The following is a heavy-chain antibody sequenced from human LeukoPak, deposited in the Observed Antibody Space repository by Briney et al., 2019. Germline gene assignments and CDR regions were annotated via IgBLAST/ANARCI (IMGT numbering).Heavy chain of an antibody. J-gene: IGHJ4*02. Sequence: SETLSLTCAVSGGSITSTSWWSWVRQPPGKGLEWIGEIYHSGSTNYNPSLRGRVTISVDKSKNQFSLELTSVTAADTAVYYCARIYCGSGSYLGYFDYWGQGTLVTVSS. CDR2: IYHSGST. CDR3: ARIYCGSGSYLGYFDY. CDR1: GGSITSTSW. D-gene: IGHD3-10*01. V-gene: IGHV4-4*02.